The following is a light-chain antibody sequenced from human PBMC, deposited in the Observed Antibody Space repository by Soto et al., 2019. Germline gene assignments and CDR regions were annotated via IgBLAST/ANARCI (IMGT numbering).Light chain of an antibody. V-gene: IGLV1-44*01. CDR2: TNN. J-gene: IGLJ1*01. CDR1: SSNIGSNT. Sequence: QSVLTRPPSASGTPGQRVTISCSGSSSNIGSNTVNWYQQLPGTAPKVLIYTNNQRPSGVPDRFSGSKSGTSASLAISGLQSEDEADYYCKAWDDSLNGYVFGSGTKVTVL. CDR3: KAWDDSLNGYV.